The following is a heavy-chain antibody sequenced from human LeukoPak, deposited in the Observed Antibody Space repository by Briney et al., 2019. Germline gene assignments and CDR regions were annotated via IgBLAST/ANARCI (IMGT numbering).Heavy chain of an antibody. CDR1: GFTFSSYS. D-gene: IGHD3-22*01. V-gene: IGHV3-23*01. CDR2: ISGSGGST. J-gene: IGHJ3*02. Sequence: QPGGSLRLSCAASGFTFSSYSMNWVRQAPGKGLEWVSAISGSGGSTYYADSVKGRFTISRDNSKNTLYLQMNSLRAEDTAVYYCAKGNYYDSSGYDDAFDIWGQGTMVTVSS. CDR3: AKGNYYDSSGYDDAFDI.